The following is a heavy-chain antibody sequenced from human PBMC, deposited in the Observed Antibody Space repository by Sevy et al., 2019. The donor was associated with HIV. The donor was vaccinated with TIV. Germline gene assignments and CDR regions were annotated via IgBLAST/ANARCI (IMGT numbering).Heavy chain of an antibody. CDR3: AREGSTWAGWFDP. Sequence: SETLSLTCTVSGGSISSGSYYWSWIRQPAGKGLEWIGRFYTSGSTNYNPSLKSRVTISVDTSKNQFSLELSSVTAADTAVYYCAREGSTWAGWFDPWGQGTLVTVSS. CDR2: FYTSGST. V-gene: IGHV4-61*02. J-gene: IGHJ5*02. D-gene: IGHD2-2*01. CDR1: GGSISSGSYY.